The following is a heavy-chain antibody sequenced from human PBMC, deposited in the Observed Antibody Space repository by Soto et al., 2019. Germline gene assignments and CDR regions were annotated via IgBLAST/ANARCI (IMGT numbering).Heavy chain of an antibody. CDR2: IYPGDSDS. CDR1: GYTFSRYC. D-gene: IGHD3-10*01. V-gene: IGHV5-51*01. Sequence: GESLKISCKGSGYTFSRYCIGLVRQTPGKGLGWMGMIYPGDSDSRYSPSFEGQVTFSVDKFINTAYLQWNSLKASDTAMYYCARQGGEYNTMSDYWGQGTLVTVSS. J-gene: IGHJ4*02. CDR3: ARQGGEYNTMSDY.